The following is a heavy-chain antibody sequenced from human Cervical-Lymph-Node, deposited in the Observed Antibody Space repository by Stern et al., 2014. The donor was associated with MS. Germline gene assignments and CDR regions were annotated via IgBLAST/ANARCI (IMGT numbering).Heavy chain of an antibody. Sequence: VQLVQSGAEVKKPGESLKISCKLSGYSFTIYYIAWVRQMPGKGLEWMGVIYPYDSDTTYSPSFQGQVTISADKSITTAYLHWSSLRASDTAMYYCARHVQGFDYWGQGTLVTVSS. CDR3: ARHVQGFDY. CDR2: IYPYDSDT. J-gene: IGHJ4*02. CDR1: GYSFTIYY. V-gene: IGHV5-51*01.